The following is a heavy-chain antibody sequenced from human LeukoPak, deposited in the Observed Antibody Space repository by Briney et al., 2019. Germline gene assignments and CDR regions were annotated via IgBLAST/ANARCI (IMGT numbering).Heavy chain of an antibody. CDR1: GYSLSNYW. J-gene: IGHJ4*02. CDR3: ARYGSGPDS. Sequence: GESLRISCQGFGYSLSNYWITWVRQLPGKDLEWMGRIDPRDSQTNYSPSFQGHITISSDSSITTAYLEWSSLTVSDTATYYCARYGSGPDSWGQGTLVIVSS. CDR2: IDPRDSQT. D-gene: IGHD3-10*01. V-gene: IGHV5-10-1*01.